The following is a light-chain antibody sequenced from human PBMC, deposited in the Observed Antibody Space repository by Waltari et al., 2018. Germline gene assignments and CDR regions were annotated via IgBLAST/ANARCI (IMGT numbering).Light chain of an antibody. J-gene: IGKJ4*01. CDR1: QGISNY. V-gene: IGKV1-17*03. Sequence: DIQMTQSPSAMSTSVGDRVTITCRASQGISNYLAWFQQKPGKVPKRLIYAAYTLQGGVPSRFSGSGSGTEFTLTISSLQPEDXXTYYCLQYNSYPLTFGGGTKVEIK. CDR3: LQYNSYPLT. CDR2: AAY.